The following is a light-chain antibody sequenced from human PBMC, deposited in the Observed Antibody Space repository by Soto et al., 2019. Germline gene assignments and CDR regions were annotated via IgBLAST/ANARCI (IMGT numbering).Light chain of an antibody. CDR2: DAS. V-gene: IGKV1-5*01. CDR1: QSISSW. CDR3: QQYNTFSWT. J-gene: IGKJ1*01. Sequence: DIPMTQSPSSLSASVGERVTFSGRASQSISSWLAWYQQKPGKAPKLLIYDASTLESGVPSSFRASGSGTALTLTIGCLQPNGFSTYFCQQYNTFSWTFGQGAKVDIK.